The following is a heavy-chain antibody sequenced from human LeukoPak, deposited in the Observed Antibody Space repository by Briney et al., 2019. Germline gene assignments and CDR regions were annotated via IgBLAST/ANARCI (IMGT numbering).Heavy chain of an antibody. Sequence: ASVKVSCKASGYTVTGYYMHWVRQAPGQGLEWMGWINPNSGGTNYAQKFQGWVTMTRDTSISTAYMELSRLRSDDTAVYYCARAWATDNWFDPWGQGTLVTVSS. D-gene: IGHD5-12*01. CDR1: GYTVTGYY. CDR3: ARAWATDNWFDP. CDR2: INPNSGGT. J-gene: IGHJ5*02. V-gene: IGHV1-2*04.